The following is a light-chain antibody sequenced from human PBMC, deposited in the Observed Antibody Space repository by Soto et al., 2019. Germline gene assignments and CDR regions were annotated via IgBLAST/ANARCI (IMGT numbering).Light chain of an antibody. J-gene: IGLJ2*01. CDR2: DVS. CDR1: SSDVGGYNY. V-gene: IGLV2-14*01. Sequence: QSALTQPASVSGSPGQSITISCTGTSSDVGGYNYVSWYQQHPSKAPKLMIYDVSNRPSGFSNRFSGSKSGNTASLTISGLQAEDEADYYCSSYTSGSTLVVFGGGTKVTVL. CDR3: SSYTSGSTLVV.